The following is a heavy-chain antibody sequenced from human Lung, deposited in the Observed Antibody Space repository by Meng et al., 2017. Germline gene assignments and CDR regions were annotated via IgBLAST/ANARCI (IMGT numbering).Heavy chain of an antibody. D-gene: IGHD3-10*01. V-gene: IGHV4-4*02. CDR1: GGSISSSNW. J-gene: IGHJ5*02. CDR3: ARGSITMVRGVSVFDP. Sequence: GPLQWSCHCLVTPSGPLSLTCAVYGGSISSSNWWSWVRQPPGKGLEWIGEIYHSGSTNYNPSLKSRVTISVDKSKNQFSLKLSSVTAADTAVYYCARGSITMVRGVSVFDPWGQGTLVTVSS. CDR2: IYHSGST.